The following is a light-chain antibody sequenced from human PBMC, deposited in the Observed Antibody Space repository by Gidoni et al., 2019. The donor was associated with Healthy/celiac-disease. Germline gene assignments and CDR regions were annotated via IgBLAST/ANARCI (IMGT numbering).Light chain of an antibody. CDR3: SSYTSSSTLVV. Sequence: QSALTQPASVSGSPGQSITISCTGTSSDVGGYNYVSWYQQHPGKAPKLMIYEVSNRPSRFSNRFSGSKSGNTASLTISGLQADDEADYYCSSYTSSSTLVVFGTGTKVTVL. CDR1: SSDVGGYNY. J-gene: IGLJ1*01. V-gene: IGLV2-14*01. CDR2: EVS.